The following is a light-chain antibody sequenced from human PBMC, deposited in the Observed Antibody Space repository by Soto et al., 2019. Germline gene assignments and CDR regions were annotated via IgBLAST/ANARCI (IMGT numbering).Light chain of an antibody. J-gene: IGLJ2*01. Sequence: QSALTQPASVSGSPRQSITISCTGTSSDVGSYNLVSWYQQHPGKAPKLMIYEGSKRPSGVSNRFSGSKSGNTASLTISGLQAEDEADYYCCSYTSSSNLVVFGGGTKLSVL. CDR3: CSYTSSSNLVV. CDR1: SSDVGSYNL. CDR2: EGS. V-gene: IGLV2-23*01.